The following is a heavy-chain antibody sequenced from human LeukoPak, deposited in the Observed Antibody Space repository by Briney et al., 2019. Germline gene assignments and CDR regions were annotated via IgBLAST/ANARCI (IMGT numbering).Heavy chain of an antibody. Sequence: ASVKVSCKASGYSFSNYDITWVRQAPGQGLEWMGWISAYNGHTKYEQKFQGRVTVTTDTSTSTAYMELRGLRSDDTAVYYCARDLGPPGPAGGYCSSTSCSYNWFDPWGQGTLVTVSS. CDR1: GYSFSNYD. D-gene: IGHD2-2*01. CDR3: ARDLGPPGPAGGYCSSTSCSYNWFDP. J-gene: IGHJ5*02. V-gene: IGHV1-18*01. CDR2: ISAYNGHT.